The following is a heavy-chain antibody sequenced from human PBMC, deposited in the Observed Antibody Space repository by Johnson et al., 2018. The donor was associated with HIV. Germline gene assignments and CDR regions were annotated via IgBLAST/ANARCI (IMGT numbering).Heavy chain of an antibody. CDR3: AKEGNYETTSDAFDI. Sequence: QVQLVESGGGLVKPGGSLRLSCAASGFTFSDYYMSWIRQAPGKGLEWVSYISSSGRTIYYADSVKGRFTISRDNSKNTRYLQMNSLRAEDTAVYYCAKEGNYETTSDAFDIWGQGTMVTVSS. CDR2: ISSSGRTI. D-gene: IGHD4-11*01. V-gene: IGHV3-11*01. J-gene: IGHJ3*02. CDR1: GFTFSDYY.